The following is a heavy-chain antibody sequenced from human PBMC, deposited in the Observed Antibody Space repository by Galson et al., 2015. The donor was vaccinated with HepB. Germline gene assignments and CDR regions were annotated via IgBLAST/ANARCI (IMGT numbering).Heavy chain of an antibody. D-gene: IGHD6-13*01. V-gene: IGHV3-73*01. CDR3: VRSGDFSGYSSR. CDR1: GFTFSGSV. J-gene: IGHJ4*02. Sequence: SLRLSCAASGFTFSGSVLHWVRQASGKGPEWIGHIRSKATNFAALYVPSLKGRFTIYRDDSKNLAYLHMRSLKTDDTAVYYCVRSGDFSGYSSRWGQGTLVTVSS. CDR2: IRSKATNFAA.